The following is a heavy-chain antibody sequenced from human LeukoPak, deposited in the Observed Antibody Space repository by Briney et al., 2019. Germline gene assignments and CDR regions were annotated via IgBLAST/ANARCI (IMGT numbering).Heavy chain of an antibody. V-gene: IGHV3-30-3*01. CDR2: ISYDGSNK. D-gene: IGHD5-18*01. J-gene: IGHJ4*02. CDR3: ARDQVDTASFYYFDY. CDR1: GFTFSSYA. Sequence: GRSLRLSCAASGFTFSSYAMHWVRQAPSKGLEWVAVISYDGSNKYYADSVKGRFTISRDNSKNTLYLQMNSLRAEDTAVYYCARDQVDTASFYYFDYWGQGTLVTVSS.